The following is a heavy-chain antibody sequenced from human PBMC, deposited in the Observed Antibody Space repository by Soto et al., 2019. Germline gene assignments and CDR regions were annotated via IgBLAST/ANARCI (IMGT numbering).Heavy chain of an antibody. CDR2: ISYDGSNK. CDR3: ARGSSGWYGNYFDS. D-gene: IGHD6-19*01. V-gene: IGHV3-30-3*01. Sequence: QVQLVESGGGVVQPGRSLRLSCAASGFTFSSYAMHWVRQAPGKGLEWVAVISYDGSNKYYADSVKGRFTISRDNSKNTLYLQMNSLRAEDTAVYYCARGSSGWYGNYFDSWGQGTLVTVSS. CDR1: GFTFSSYA. J-gene: IGHJ4*02.